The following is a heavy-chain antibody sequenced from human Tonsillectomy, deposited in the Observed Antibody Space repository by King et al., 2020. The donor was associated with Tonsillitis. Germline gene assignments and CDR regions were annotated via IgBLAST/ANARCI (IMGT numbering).Heavy chain of an antibody. J-gene: IGHJ4*02. CDR1: GYTFTGYG. CDR2: ISGYNGNR. D-gene: IGHD3-10*01. Sequence: QLVQSGAEVKKPGASVKVSCKASGYTFTGYGISWVRQAPGQGLEWMGWISGYNGNRNYAQKFQGRVTMTTDTSTSTGYMEVRSLRSDDTAVYYCARDLTSLWFGELFRHFDYWGQGSLVTVAS. CDR3: ARDLTSLWFGELFRHFDY. V-gene: IGHV1-18*04.